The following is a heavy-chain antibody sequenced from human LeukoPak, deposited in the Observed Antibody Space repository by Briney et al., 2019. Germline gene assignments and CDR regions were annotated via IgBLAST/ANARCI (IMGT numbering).Heavy chain of an antibody. D-gene: IGHD2-21*01. J-gene: IGHJ3*02. CDR1: GGSFSGYY. CDR3: ARGKVVVRKRPDAFDI. V-gene: IGHV4-34*01. Sequence: SETLSLTCAVYGGSFSGYYWSWIRQPPSKALYLIGEINHSGSTNYNPSLKSRVTISVDTSKNQFSLKLSSVTAADTAVYYCARGKVVVRKRPDAFDIWGQGTMVTVSS. CDR2: INHSGST.